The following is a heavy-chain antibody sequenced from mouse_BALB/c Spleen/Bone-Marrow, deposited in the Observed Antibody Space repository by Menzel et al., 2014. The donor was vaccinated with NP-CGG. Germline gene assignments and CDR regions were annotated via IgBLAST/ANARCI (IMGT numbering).Heavy chain of an antibody. CDR3: SYGNFAMDY. V-gene: IGHV14-4*02. Sequence: EVQLQQSGAELVRSGASVKLSCTASGFNIKDYYMHWVKQRPEQGLEWIGWIDPENGDTEYAPKFQGEATMTADTSSNTAYLQLSSLTSEDTAVYYCSYGNFAMDYWGQGTSVTVSS. CDR2: IDPENGDT. J-gene: IGHJ4*01. D-gene: IGHD2-1*01. CDR1: GFNIKDYY.